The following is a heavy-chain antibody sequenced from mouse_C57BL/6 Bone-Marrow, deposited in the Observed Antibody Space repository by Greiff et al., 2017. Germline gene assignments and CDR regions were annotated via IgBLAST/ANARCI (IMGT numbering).Heavy chain of an antibody. J-gene: IGHJ3*01. CDR1: GYTFTSYG. Sequence: QVQLQQSGAELARPGASVKLSCKASGYTFTSYGISWVKQRTGQGLEWIGEIYPRSGNTYYNEKVKGKATLTADKSSSTAYMELRSLTSEDSAVYFCARGIYYDFTWFAYWGQGTLVTVSA. CDR3: ARGIYYDFTWFAY. CDR2: IYPRSGNT. D-gene: IGHD2-4*01. V-gene: IGHV1-81*01.